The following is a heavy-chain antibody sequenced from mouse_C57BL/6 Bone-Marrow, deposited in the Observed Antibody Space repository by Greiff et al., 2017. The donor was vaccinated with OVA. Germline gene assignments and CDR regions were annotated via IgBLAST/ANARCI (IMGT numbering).Heavy chain of an antibody. V-gene: IGHV14-3*01. CDR3: ARKRNRAMDY. CDR1: GFNIKNPY. Sequence: VQLQQSVAELVRPGASVKLSCTASGFNIKNPYMHWVKQRPEQGLEWIGRIAPANGNTKYAPKFQGKATITADTSSNTAYLQLRSLTSEDTAIYYCARKRNRAMDYWGQGTSVTVSS. D-gene: IGHD5-2*01. CDR2: IAPANGNT. J-gene: IGHJ4*01.